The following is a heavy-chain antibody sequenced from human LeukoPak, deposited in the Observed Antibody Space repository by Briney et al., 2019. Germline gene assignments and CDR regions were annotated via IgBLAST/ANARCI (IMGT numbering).Heavy chain of an antibody. Sequence: SETLSLTCAVSGYSISSGYYWGWIRQPPGKGLGWVGSFYHSGSTYYNPSLKSRVTISVDTSKNQFSLKLSSVTAADTAVYYCAREGGSYCSGGSCYSGWFDPSGQGTLVTVSS. CDR1: GYSISSGYY. CDR3: AREGGSYCSGGSCYSGWFDP. J-gene: IGHJ5*02. D-gene: IGHD2-15*01. V-gene: IGHV4-38-2*02. CDR2: FYHSGST.